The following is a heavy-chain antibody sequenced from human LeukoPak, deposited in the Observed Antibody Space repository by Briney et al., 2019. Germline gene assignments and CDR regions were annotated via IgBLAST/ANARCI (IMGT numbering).Heavy chain of an antibody. CDR3: ARDVRDCSSTSCYSDAFDI. D-gene: IGHD2-2*02. V-gene: IGHV3-7*01. CDR2: IKQDGSEK. CDR1: GFTFSSHW. Sequence: GGSLRLSCAASGFTFSSHWMSWVRQAPGKGLEWVANIKQDGSEKYYVDSVKGRFTISRDNAKNSLYLQMNSLRAEDTAVYYCARDVRDCSSTSCYSDAFDIWGQGTMVTVSS. J-gene: IGHJ3*02.